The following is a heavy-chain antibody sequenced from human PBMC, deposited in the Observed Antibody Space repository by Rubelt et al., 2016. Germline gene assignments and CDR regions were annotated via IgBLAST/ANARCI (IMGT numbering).Heavy chain of an antibody. CDR3: ARNWGFDY. CDR1: GFTVRSNY. J-gene: IGHJ4*02. CDR2: IYSGGST. D-gene: IGHD7-27*01. V-gene: IGHV3-66*01. Sequence: EVQLVESGGGLVQPGGSLRLSCAASGFTVRSNYMSWVRQAPGKGLEWVSVIYSGGSTYYADSVKGRFTSSRGNSKNTLYLQMNSLRAEDTAVYYCARNWGFDYWGQGTLVTVSS.